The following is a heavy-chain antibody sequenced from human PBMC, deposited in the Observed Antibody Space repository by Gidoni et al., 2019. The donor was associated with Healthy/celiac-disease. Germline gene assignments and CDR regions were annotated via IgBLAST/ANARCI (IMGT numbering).Heavy chain of an antibody. Sequence: EVQLLESGGGLVQPGGSLRLSCAASGFTFSSSAMRWVRQAPGKGLEWVSAISGSGGSTYYADSVKGRFTISRDNSKNTLYLQMNSLRAEDTAVYYCAKGDGDRTKQSDQYNAFDIWGQGTMVTVSS. J-gene: IGHJ3*02. D-gene: IGHD4-17*01. V-gene: IGHV3-23*01. CDR2: ISGSGGST. CDR3: AKGDGDRTKQSDQYNAFDI. CDR1: GFTFSSSA.